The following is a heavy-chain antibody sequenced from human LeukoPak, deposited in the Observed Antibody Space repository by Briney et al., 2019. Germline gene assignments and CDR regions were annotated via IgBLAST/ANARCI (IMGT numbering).Heavy chain of an antibody. CDR1: GFTFSSYG. CDR3: ARCSGGSTYHSDDY. V-gene: IGHV3-30*03. D-gene: IGHD2-15*01. CDR2: ISYDGSNK. Sequence: GRSLRLSCAASGFTFSSYGMHWVRQAPGMGLEWVAVISYDGSNKYYADSVKGRFTISRDNSKNTLYLQMNSLRAEDTAVYYCARCSGGSTYHSDDYWGQGTLVTVSS. J-gene: IGHJ4*02.